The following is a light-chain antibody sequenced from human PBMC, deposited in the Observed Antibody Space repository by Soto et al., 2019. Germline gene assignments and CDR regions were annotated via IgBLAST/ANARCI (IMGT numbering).Light chain of an antibody. Sequence: EIVLTQSPGTLSLSPGERATLSCRASQSVSSSYLAWYQQKPGQAPRLLIYGASSRATGIPDRFSGSGSGTDFTLTISRLEPEDVAVYSCQQYGSSPNTFGQGTKLEIK. CDR1: QSVSSSY. V-gene: IGKV3-20*01. J-gene: IGKJ2*01. CDR2: GAS. CDR3: QQYGSSPNT.